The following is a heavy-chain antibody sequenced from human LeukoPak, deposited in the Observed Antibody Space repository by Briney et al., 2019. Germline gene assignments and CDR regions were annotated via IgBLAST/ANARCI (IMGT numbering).Heavy chain of an antibody. J-gene: IGHJ4*02. Sequence: ASVKVSCKASGYTFTSYYMHWVRQAPGQGLEWMGIINPSGGSTSYAQKFQGRVTVTRDTSTSTVYMELSSLRSEDTAVYYCARVSRSYSSGWYYFDYWGQGTLVTVSS. CDR1: GYTFTSYY. CDR2: INPSGGST. D-gene: IGHD6-19*01. V-gene: IGHV1-46*01. CDR3: ARVSRSYSSGWYYFDY.